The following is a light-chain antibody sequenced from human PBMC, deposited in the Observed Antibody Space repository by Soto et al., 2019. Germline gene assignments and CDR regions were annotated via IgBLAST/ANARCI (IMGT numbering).Light chain of an antibody. Sequence: QSALTQPASVSGSPGQSITISCTGTSNDVGANNYVSWYQHHPGKAPKIWIYEAVNRPSGVSHRFSGSKSGNTASLTISGLQAEDEADYFFTSYTRTSTLVFGGGTKLTVL. J-gene: IGLJ2*01. CDR2: EAV. V-gene: IGLV2-14*01. CDR3: TSYTRTSTLV. CDR1: SNDVGANNY.